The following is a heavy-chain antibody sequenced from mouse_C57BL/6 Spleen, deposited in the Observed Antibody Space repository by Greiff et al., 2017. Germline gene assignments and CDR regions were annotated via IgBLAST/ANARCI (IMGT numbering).Heavy chain of an antibody. CDR3: ARIYDYDWYFDV. D-gene: IGHD2-4*01. J-gene: IGHJ1*03. V-gene: IGHV2-9-1*01. Sequence: VKLMESGPGLVAPSQSLSITCTVSGFSLTSYAISWVRQPPGKGLEWLGVLWTGGGTNYNSALKSRLSISKDNSKSQVFLKMNSLQTDDTARYYCARIYDYDWYFDVWGTGTTVTVSS. CDR1: GFSLTSYA. CDR2: LWTGGGT.